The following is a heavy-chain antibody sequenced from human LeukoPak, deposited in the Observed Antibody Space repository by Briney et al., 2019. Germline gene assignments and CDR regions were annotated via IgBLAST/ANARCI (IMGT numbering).Heavy chain of an antibody. CDR1: GFTFSSYG. V-gene: IGHV3-23*01. CDR3: AKAVIAVAEGIDYYFDY. D-gene: IGHD6-19*01. J-gene: IGHJ4*02. CDR2: ISGSGGST. Sequence: GGTLRLSCAASGFTFSSYGMSWVRQAPGKGLEWVSAISGSGGSTYYADSVKGRFTISRDNSKNTLYLQMNSLRAEDTAVYYCAKAVIAVAEGIDYYFDYWGQGTLVTVSS.